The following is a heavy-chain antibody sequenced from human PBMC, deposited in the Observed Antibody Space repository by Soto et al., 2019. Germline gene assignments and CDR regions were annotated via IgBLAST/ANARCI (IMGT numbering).Heavy chain of an antibody. Sequence: EVQLVESGGGLVQPGRSLRLSCAASGFTFDDYAMHWVRQAPGKGLEWVSGISWNSGNIGYADSVKGRFTISRDNAKNSLYLQMNSLRAEDTALYYCAKARIAGKRGKAFDIWGQGTMVTVSS. D-gene: IGHD6-6*01. CDR2: ISWNSGNI. CDR1: GFTFDDYA. CDR3: AKARIAGKRGKAFDI. V-gene: IGHV3-9*01. J-gene: IGHJ3*02.